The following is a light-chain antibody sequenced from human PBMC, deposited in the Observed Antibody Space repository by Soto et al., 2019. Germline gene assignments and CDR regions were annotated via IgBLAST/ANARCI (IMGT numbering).Light chain of an antibody. CDR1: QSISSW. Sequence: DVEMTQSLSTLSASXXDRVXITGQASQSISSWLAWYQQKPGKAPKXXIYDASSLESGGPSRFSGSGAGTEFTLTITSLQPDDFATYYCQQYNSYPWTFGQGTKVDIK. J-gene: IGKJ1*01. V-gene: IGKV1-5*01. CDR2: DAS. CDR3: QQYNSYPWT.